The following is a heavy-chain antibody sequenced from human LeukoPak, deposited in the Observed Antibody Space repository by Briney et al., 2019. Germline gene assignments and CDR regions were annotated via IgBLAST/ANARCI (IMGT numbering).Heavy chain of an antibody. CDR3: ARGISSSWYEGFDY. J-gene: IGHJ4*02. Sequence: SETLSPTCTVSGGSISSYYWSWIRQPAGKGLEWIGRIYTSGSTNYNPSLKSRVTMSVDTSKNQFSLKLSSVTAADTAVYYCARGISSSWYEGFDYWGQGTLVTVSS. CDR2: IYTSGST. CDR1: GGSISSYY. V-gene: IGHV4-4*07. D-gene: IGHD6-13*01.